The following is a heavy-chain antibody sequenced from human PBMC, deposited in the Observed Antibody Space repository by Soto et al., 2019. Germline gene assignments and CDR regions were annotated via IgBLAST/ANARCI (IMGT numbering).Heavy chain of an antibody. Sequence: EVQLVESGGGLVQPGGSLRLSCTASGLTFSGYWMHWVRQAPGKGLVWVSRINSDGSSTSYADSVKGRFTISRDDAKNTLYLQMSSLRAEDTAVYDCARLRWDAFDIRGQGTLVTVSS. V-gene: IGHV3-74*01. D-gene: IGHD4-17*01. CDR1: GLTFSGYW. J-gene: IGHJ3*02. CDR2: INSDGSST. CDR3: ARLRWDAFDI.